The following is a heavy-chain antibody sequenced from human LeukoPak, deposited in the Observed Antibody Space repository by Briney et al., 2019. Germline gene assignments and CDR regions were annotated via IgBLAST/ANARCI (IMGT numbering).Heavy chain of an antibody. CDR2: IIPIFGTA. CDR3: ARDRGEYSYDQTWDY. CDR1: GGTFSSYA. D-gene: IGHD5-18*01. V-gene: IGHV1-69*05. J-gene: IGHJ4*02. Sequence: GASVKVSCKASGGTFSSYAISWARQAPGQGLEWMGRIIPIFGTANYAQKFQGRVTITTDESTSTAYMELSSLRSEDTAVYYCARDRGEYSYDQTWDYWGQGTLVTVSS.